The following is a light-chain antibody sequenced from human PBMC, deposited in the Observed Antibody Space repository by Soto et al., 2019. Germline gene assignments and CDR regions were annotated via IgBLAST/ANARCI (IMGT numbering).Light chain of an antibody. CDR2: GAS. V-gene: IGKV3-20*01. Sequence: EIVLTQSPATLSLSPGEGATLSCRASHSVASTYLAWYQQKPGLAPRLIIYGASNRASGTPDRFSGGGSGTDFTLTISRLEPEDFAVYYCQQYNNWPPWTFGQGTKVEIK. CDR1: HSVASTY. CDR3: QQYNNWPPWT. J-gene: IGKJ1*01.